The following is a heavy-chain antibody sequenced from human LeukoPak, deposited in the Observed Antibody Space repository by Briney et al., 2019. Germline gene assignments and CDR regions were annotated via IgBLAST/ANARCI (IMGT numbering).Heavy chain of an antibody. CDR3: TTDPQGGEWLPE. Sequence: KTGGSLRLSCAASGFTFSSYGMSWVRQAPGKGLEWVGRIKSKTDGGTTDYAAPVKGRFSISRDDSKNTLYLQMNSLKTEDTAVYYCTTDPQGGEWLPEWGQGTLVTVSS. J-gene: IGHJ4*02. V-gene: IGHV3-15*01. CDR1: GFTFSSYG. D-gene: IGHD5-12*01. CDR2: IKSKTDGGTT.